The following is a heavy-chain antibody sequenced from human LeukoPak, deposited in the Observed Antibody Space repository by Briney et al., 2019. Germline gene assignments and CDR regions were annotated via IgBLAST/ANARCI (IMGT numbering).Heavy chain of an antibody. CDR3: ARDRGNYYDSSGYSH. V-gene: IGHV3-48*04. Sequence: GGSLRLSCAASGFTFSSYSMNWVRQAPGKGLEWVSYISSSGSTIYYADSVKGRFTISRDNAKNSLYLQMNSLRAEDTAVYYCARDRGNYYDSSGYSHWGQGTLVTVSS. J-gene: IGHJ4*02. D-gene: IGHD3-22*01. CDR2: ISSSGSTI. CDR1: GFTFSSYS.